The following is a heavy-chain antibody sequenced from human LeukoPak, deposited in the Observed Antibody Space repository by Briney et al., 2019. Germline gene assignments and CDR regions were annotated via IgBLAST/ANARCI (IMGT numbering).Heavy chain of an antibody. V-gene: IGHV1-18*01. J-gene: IGHJ6*03. CDR1: GYTFTSYG. Sequence: GASVKVSCKASGYTFTSYGISWVRQASGQGLEWMGWISAYNGNTNYAQKLQGRVTMTTDTSTSTAYMELRSLRSDDTAVYYCATSDGYNWYYYMDVWGKGTTVTVSS. CDR3: ATSDGYNWYYYMDV. CDR2: ISAYNGNT. D-gene: IGHD5-24*01.